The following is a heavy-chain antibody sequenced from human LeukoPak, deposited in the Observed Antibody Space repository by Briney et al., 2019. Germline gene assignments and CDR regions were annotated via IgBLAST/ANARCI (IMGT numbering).Heavy chain of an antibody. V-gene: IGHV3-23*01. CDR1: GFTFNTYA. CDR3: AKDGSSGIAATADAFDI. CDR2: ISGGGATS. D-gene: IGHD6-13*01. J-gene: IGHJ3*02. Sequence: GGSLRRSCAASGFTFNTYAMSWVRQAPGKGLEWVSAISGGGATSYYADSVEGRFTISRDNSKNTLYLQMNSLRAEDTAIYYCAKDGSSGIAATADAFDIWGQGTMVTVSS.